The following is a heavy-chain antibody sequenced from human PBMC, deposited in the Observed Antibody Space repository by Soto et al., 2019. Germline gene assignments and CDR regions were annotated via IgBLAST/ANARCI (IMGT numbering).Heavy chain of an antibody. CDR3: ARRPSYSNYVDF. V-gene: IGHV2-5*01. CDR2: IYWSDEK. CDR1: WFSLNTRGVG. D-gene: IGHD4-4*01. J-gene: IGHJ4*02. Sequence: SGPTLVNATQTLTLTCTFSWFSLNTRGVGVGWIRQPPGKALEWLALIYWSDEKRYSPSLQTRLTIAKDTSRNQVVLTLTNMAPVDTATYFCARRPSYSNYVDFSGQGTLVTVSS.